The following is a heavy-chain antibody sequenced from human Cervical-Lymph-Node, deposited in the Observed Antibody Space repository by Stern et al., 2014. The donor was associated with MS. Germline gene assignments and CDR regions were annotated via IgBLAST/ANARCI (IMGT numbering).Heavy chain of an antibody. CDR2: IYYNGVT. CDR1: GGSVSSSDHH. Sequence: QVQLQESGPRLVKPSETLSLTCSVSGGSVSSSDHHWGWVRQPPGKGLEWIGTIYYNGVTYYNPPLTGRVSMSVDPSNNQYSLSLPSLTATDTAVYFCARHGGNTWYYFDNWGHGTLVTISS. D-gene: IGHD3-16*01. J-gene: IGHJ4*01. CDR3: ARHGGNTWYYFDN. V-gene: IGHV4-39*01.